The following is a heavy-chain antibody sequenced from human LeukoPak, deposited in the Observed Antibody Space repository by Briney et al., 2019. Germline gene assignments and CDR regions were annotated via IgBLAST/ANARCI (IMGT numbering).Heavy chain of an antibody. Sequence: ASVKVSCKASGYTFTGYYMHWVRQALGQGLEWMGWMNPNSGGTKYAQKFQGRVTMTRDTSISTAYMELRRLRSDDTAVYYCARGDPVVGTTAFDYWGQGTLVTVSS. CDR1: GYTFTGYY. J-gene: IGHJ4*02. CDR3: ARGDPVVGTTAFDY. CDR2: MNPNSGGT. V-gene: IGHV1-2*02. D-gene: IGHD1-26*01.